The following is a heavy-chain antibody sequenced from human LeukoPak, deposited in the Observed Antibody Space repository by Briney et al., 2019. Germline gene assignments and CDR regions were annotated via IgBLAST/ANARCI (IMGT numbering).Heavy chain of an antibody. V-gene: IGHV4-4*07. D-gene: IGHD6-19*01. Sequence: SETLSLTCTVPGGSISSYYWSWIRQPAGKGLEWIGRIYTSGSTNYNPSLKSRVTMSVDTSKNQFSLKLSSVTAADTAVYYCARDPISRYSSGWPLDYWGQGTLVTVSS. CDR3: ARDPISRYSSGWPLDY. CDR2: IYTSGST. J-gene: IGHJ4*02. CDR1: GGSISSYY.